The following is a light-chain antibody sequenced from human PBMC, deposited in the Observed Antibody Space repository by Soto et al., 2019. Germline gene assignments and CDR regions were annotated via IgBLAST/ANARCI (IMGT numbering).Light chain of an antibody. CDR3: QQRSNWPIT. CDR1: QTIISN. CDR2: GAS. V-gene: IGKV3D-15*01. Sequence: IVMTQSPATLSVSPGERATLSCRASQTIISNLAWYQQKPGQVPRLLMYGASTRATGIPARFSGSGSGTDFSLTIRRLEPDDFAVYYCQQRSNWPITFGQGTRLEIK. J-gene: IGKJ5*01.